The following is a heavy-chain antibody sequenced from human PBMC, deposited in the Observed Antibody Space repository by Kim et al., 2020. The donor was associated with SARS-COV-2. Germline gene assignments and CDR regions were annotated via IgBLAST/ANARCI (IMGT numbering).Heavy chain of an antibody. D-gene: IGHD6-25*01. CDR1: GYTFTSYY. CDR3: SSLIGDSSGATLFDY. CDR2: INPSGGST. J-gene: IGHJ4*02. V-gene: IGHV1-46*01. Sequence: ASVKVSCKASGYTFTSYYMHWVRQAPGQGLEWMGIINPSGGSTSYAQKFQGRVTMTRDTSTSTVYMELSSLRSEDTAVYYCSSLIGDSSGATLFDYWGQGTLVTVSS.